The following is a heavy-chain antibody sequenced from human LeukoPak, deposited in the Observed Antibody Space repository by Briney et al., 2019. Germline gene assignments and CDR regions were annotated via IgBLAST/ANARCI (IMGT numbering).Heavy chain of an antibody. CDR2: IYTSGST. D-gene: IGHD6-13*01. CDR1: GGSISSYY. V-gene: IGHV4-4*07. CDR3: AREAAAGTWPHYFDY. Sequence: PSETLSLTCTVSGGSISSYYWSWIRQPAGKGLEWIGRIYTSGSTNYNPSLKSRVTISVDTSKNQFSLKLSSVTAADTAVYYGAREAAAGTWPHYFDYWGQGTLVTVSS. J-gene: IGHJ4*02.